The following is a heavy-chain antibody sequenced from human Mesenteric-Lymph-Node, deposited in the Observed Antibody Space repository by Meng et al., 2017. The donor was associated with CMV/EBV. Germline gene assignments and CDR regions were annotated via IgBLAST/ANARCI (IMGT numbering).Heavy chain of an antibody. CDR2: IYYRGNT. CDR1: GDAITNGEYC. Sequence: GSLRLSCTVSGDAITNGEYCWGWIRQSPGKGLEWIGNIYYRGNTYYNPSLRSRVTMSVDTSKGQFSLKLRAVTAADTAVYYCARGASISAAFFDYWGQGTLVTVSS. CDR3: ARGASISAAFFDY. D-gene: IGHD6-13*01. V-gene: IGHV4-39*07. J-gene: IGHJ4*02.